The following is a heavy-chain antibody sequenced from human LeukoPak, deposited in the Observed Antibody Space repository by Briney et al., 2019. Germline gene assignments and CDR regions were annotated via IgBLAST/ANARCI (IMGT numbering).Heavy chain of an antibody. CDR1: GFSLSGYW. D-gene: IGHD2-8*02. Sequence: GGSLRLSCAASGFSLSGYWMHWVRQIPGKGLMWVARIGSDGSGTTYADPVKGRFTISRDNSKNTLYLQMNSLRNEDAAVYHCTRVQAGRSGLMDVWGRGTTVTVSS. CDR3: TRVQAGRSGLMDV. CDR2: IGSDGSGT. V-gene: IGHV3-74*03. J-gene: IGHJ6*02.